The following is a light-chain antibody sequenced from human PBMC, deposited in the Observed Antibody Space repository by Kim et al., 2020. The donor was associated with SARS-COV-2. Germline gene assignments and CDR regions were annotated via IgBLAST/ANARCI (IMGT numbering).Light chain of an antibody. CDR3: SAWDSSLCAWV. CDR2: RNN. J-gene: IGLJ3*02. Sequence: QAGLTQPPSVSKGLRQTATLTCTGNSNNVGNQGAAWLQQHQGHPPKLLSYRNNNRPSGISERLSASRSGNTASLTITGLQPEDEADYYCSAWDSSLCAWVLLGRTQLT. CDR1: SNNVGNQG. V-gene: IGLV10-54*01.